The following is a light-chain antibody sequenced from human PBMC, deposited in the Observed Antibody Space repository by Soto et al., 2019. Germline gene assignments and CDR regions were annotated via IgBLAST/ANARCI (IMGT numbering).Light chain of an antibody. Sequence: EIVMTQAPATLSVSPGERATLSCSASQSVSNNLAGYQQKPGQAPWLLIYGASTRATGIPARFSGSGSGTEFTLTISSLQSEDFAVYYCQQYDSWPPLTFGGGTRVEIK. CDR1: QSVSNN. CDR3: QQYDSWPPLT. V-gene: IGKV3-15*01. CDR2: GAS. J-gene: IGKJ4*02.